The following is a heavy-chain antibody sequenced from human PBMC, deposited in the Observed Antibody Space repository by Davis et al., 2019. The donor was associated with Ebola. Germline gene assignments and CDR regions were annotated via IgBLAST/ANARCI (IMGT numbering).Heavy chain of an antibody. CDR1: GGSISSSSYY. D-gene: IGHD1-20*01. V-gene: IGHV4-39*01. J-gene: IGHJ4*02. CDR2: IYYSGST. Sequence: PSETLSLTCTVSGGSISSSSYYWGWIRQPPGKGLEWIGSIYYSGSTYYNPSLKSRVTISVDTSKNQFSLKLSSVTAADTAVYYCARHLGDEGYNWNLRGEFDYWGQGTLVTVSS. CDR3: ARHLGDEGYNWNLRGEFDY.